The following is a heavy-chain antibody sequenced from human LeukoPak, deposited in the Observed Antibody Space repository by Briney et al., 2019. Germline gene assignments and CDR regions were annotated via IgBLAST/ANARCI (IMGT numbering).Heavy chain of an antibody. CDR3: ASSRSSSGWSLIDY. D-gene: IGHD6-19*01. Sequence: SEILSLTCTVSGGSINSYYWSWIRQPPGKGLEWVGYIYYSGSTNYKPSLKRRVTISVDTSKNQFSLKVSSVTAADTAVYYCASSRSSSGWSLIDYWGQGALVTVSS. CDR2: IYYSGST. V-gene: IGHV4-59*01. CDR1: GGSINSYY. J-gene: IGHJ4*02.